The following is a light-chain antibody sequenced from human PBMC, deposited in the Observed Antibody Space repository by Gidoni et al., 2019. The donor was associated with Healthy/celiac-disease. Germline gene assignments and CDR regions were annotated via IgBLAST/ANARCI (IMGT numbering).Light chain of an antibody. V-gene: IGKV3D-7*01. Sequence: EIVMTQSSATLHLSPGERATLSCRAGQRVSSSYLSWYQQKPGQAPKLLIYGASTRATGIPARFSGSGSGTDFTLTISSLQPEDFAVYYCQQDYNLPWTFGQGTKVEIK. CDR1: QRVSSSY. J-gene: IGKJ1*01. CDR3: QQDYNLPWT. CDR2: GAS.